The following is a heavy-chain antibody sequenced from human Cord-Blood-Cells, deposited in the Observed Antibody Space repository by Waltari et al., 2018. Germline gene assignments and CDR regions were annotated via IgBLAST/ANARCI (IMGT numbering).Heavy chain of an antibody. Sequence: EVQLVESGGGLVQPGGSLRLSCAASGFTVSSNYMSWVRQAPGKGLEWVSVIYSGGSTYYADSVKGRLTISRHNSKNTLYLQMNSLRAEDTAVYYCARDGSSGYYFDYWGQGTLVTVSS. V-gene: IGHV3-53*04. CDR1: GFTVSSNY. CDR2: IYSGGST. D-gene: IGHD3-22*01. CDR3: ARDGSSGYYFDY. J-gene: IGHJ4*02.